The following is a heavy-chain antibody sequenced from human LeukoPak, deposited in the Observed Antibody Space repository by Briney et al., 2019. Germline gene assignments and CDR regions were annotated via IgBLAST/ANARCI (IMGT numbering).Heavy chain of an antibody. Sequence: PSETLSLTCTVSGGSLSSSSNYWGWIRQPPGKGLEWIGTICYSGSTYYNPSLKSRVTISVDTSKNQFSLKLSSVTAAHTAVYYCARHLRYCSSTTCSGAREFDYWGQGTLITVSS. CDR3: ARHLRYCSSTTCSGAREFDY. CDR1: GGSLSSSSNY. D-gene: IGHD2-2*01. CDR2: ICYSGST. J-gene: IGHJ4*02. V-gene: IGHV4-39*01.